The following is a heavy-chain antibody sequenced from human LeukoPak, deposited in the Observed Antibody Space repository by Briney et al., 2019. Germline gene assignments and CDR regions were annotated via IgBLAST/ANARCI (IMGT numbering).Heavy chain of an antibody. V-gene: IGHV4-61*09. CDR2: IYTSGST. Sequence: SETLSLTCTVSGGSISSGSYCGSWIRQPAGKGLEWIGHIYTSGSTNYNPSLKSRVTISVGTSKNQFSLKLSSVTAADTAVYYCARDPLGAFDIWGQGTMVTVSS. CDR3: ARDPLGAFDI. CDR1: GGSISSGSYC. J-gene: IGHJ3*02.